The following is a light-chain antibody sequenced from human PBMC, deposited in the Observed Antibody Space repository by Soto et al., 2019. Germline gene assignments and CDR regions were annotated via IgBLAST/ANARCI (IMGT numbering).Light chain of an antibody. V-gene: IGKV3-20*01. J-gene: IGKJ5*01. CDR3: QQFDTSPPST. CDR1: HSVSSSY. Sequence: EIVLTQSPGTLSLSPGDRATLSCRASHSVSSSYLAWYQQKPDQAPRLLIYGASSRATGIPDRFSGSGSGTDFTLTISRLEPEDFAVYYCQQFDTSPPSTFGQGTRLEIK. CDR2: GAS.